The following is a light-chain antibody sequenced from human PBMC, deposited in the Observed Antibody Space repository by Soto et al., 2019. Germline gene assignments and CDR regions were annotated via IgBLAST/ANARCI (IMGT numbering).Light chain of an antibody. V-gene: IGKV1-39*01. Sequence: DIQMTQSPSSLSASVGDRVTITCRASQSISSYLNWYQQKPGKAPKLLIYAASSLQSGVPSRFXGSGSGTDFTLTISSLQPEDFATYYCQQSYSTPPYTFGQGTKLEI. CDR1: QSISSY. CDR2: AAS. CDR3: QQSYSTPPYT. J-gene: IGKJ2*01.